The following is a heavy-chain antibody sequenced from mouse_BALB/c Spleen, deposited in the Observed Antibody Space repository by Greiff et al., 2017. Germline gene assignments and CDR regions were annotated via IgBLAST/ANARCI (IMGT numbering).Heavy chain of an antibody. CDR2: ISSGSSTI. CDR3: AINFDY. CDR1: GFTFSSFG. Sequence: EVNVVESGGGLVQPGGSRKLSCAASGFTFSSFGMHWVRQAPEKGLEWVAYISSGSSTIYYADTVKGRFTISRDNPKNTLFLQMTSLRSEDTAMYYCAINFDYWGQGTTLTVSS. J-gene: IGHJ2*01. V-gene: IGHV5-17*02.